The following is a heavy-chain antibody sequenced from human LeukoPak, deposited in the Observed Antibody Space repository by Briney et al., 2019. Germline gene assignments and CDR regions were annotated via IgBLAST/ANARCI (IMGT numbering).Heavy chain of an antibody. Sequence: SETLSLICTVSGGSISSGSHYWGWIRQPPGKGLEWIGSVYYSGSTNYNPSLKSRVTISVDTSKNQFSLNLSSVTAADTAVYYCARGGWYLDYWGQGTLVTVSS. CDR3: ARGGWYLDY. J-gene: IGHJ4*02. V-gene: IGHV4-39*07. CDR1: GGSISSGSHY. CDR2: VYYSGST. D-gene: IGHD6-19*01.